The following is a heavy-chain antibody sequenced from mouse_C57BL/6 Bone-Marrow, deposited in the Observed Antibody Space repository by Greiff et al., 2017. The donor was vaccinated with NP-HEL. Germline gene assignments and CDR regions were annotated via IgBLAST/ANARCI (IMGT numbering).Heavy chain of an antibody. D-gene: IGHD1-1*01. J-gene: IGHJ3*01. CDR3: ARSAYYYGSSVAY. V-gene: IGHV1-81*01. Sequence: VKLMESGAELARPGASVKLSCKASGYTFTSYGISWVKQRTGQGLEWIGEIYPRSGNTYYNEKFKGKATLTADKSSSTAYMELRSLTSEDSAVYFCARSAYYYGSSVAYWGQGTLVTVSA. CDR2: IYPRSGNT. CDR1: GYTFTSYG.